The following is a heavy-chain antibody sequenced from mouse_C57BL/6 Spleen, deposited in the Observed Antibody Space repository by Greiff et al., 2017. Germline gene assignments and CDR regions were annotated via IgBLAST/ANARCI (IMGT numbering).Heavy chain of an antibody. CDR3: ARDDYDVGTGYCDY. CDR2: ILPGSGST. Sequence: QVQLQQSGAELMQPGASVKLSCKATGYTFTGYWIEWVKQRPGPGLEWIGEILPGSGSTNYNEQFKGTATFTADTSSNTAYMQLSSLTTEDSAIDYCARDDYDVGTGYCDYWGQGTTRTVSS. J-gene: IGHJ2*01. D-gene: IGHD2-4*01. CDR1: GYTFTGYW. V-gene: IGHV1-9*01.